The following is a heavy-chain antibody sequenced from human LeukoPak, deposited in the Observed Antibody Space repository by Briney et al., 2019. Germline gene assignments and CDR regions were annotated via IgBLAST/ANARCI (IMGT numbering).Heavy chain of an antibody. CDR2: IYTSGST. D-gene: IGHD6-13*01. CDR3: ARGARGRIAAAGTINWFDP. CDR1: GGSISSYY. Sequence: SETLSLTXTVSGGSISSYYWSWIRQPAGKGLEWIGRIYTSGSTNYDPSLKSRVTMSVDTSKNQFSLKLSSVTAADTAVCYCARGARGRIAAAGTINWFDPWGQGTLVTVSS. V-gene: IGHV4-4*07. J-gene: IGHJ5*02.